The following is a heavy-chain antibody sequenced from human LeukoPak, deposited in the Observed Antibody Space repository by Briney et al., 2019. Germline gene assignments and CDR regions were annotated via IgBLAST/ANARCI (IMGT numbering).Heavy chain of an antibody. CDR1: GYTFTSYG. Sequence: ASVKVSCKASGYTFTSYGISWVRRAPGQGLEWMGWISAYNGNTNYAQKLRGSVTMTTDTSTSTAYMELRSLRSDDTAVYYCARDTFTIFGVVISSYYYYGMDVWGQGTTVTVSS. CDR3: ARDTFTIFGVVISSYYYYGMDV. J-gene: IGHJ6*02. CDR2: ISAYNGNT. D-gene: IGHD3-3*01. V-gene: IGHV1-18*01.